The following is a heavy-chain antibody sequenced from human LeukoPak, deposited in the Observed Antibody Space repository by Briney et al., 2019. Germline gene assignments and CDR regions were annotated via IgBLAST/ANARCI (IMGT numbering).Heavy chain of an antibody. V-gene: IGHV3-23*01. D-gene: IGHD6-13*01. CDR3: AKGRSWYDFDY. J-gene: IGHJ4*02. CDR1: GFTVDDYA. Sequence: PGRSLRLSCAASGFTVDDYAMHWVRQAPGKGLEWVSGISGSGGSTYYADSVKGRFTISRDNSKNTLSLQMNSLRADDTAVYYCAKGRSWYDFDYWGQGTLVTVSS. CDR2: ISGSGGST.